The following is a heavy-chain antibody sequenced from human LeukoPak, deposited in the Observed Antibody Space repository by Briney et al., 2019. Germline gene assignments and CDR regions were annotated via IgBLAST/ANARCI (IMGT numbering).Heavy chain of an antibody. CDR2: ISNNGGYT. J-gene: IGHJ4*02. D-gene: IGHD2-15*01. CDR1: GFTFSSYA. Sequence: GGSLRLSCAASGFTFSSYAMSWVRQAPGKGLEWVSAISNNGGYTYYADSVQGRFTISRDNSKSTLCLQMNSLRAEDTAVYYCAKQLGYCSDGSCYFPYCGQGTLVTVSS. CDR3: AKQLGYCSDGSCYFPY. V-gene: IGHV3-23*01.